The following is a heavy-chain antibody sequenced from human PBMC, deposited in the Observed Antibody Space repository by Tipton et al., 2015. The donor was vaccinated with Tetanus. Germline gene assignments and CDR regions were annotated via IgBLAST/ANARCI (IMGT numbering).Heavy chain of an antibody. CDR3: ARVLRFSAAGGWADAFDL. J-gene: IGHJ3*01. CDR2: IYGSGAT. V-gene: IGHV4-4*07. Sequence: TLSLTCSVSGASTRDFYWSWIRQPAGKRLEWIGRIYGSGATIYNPSLRTRVTMSMATSRNQFSLQLTSVTAADTAVYYCARVLRFSAAGGWADAFDLWGLGTLVTVS. D-gene: IGHD2-8*02. CDR1: GASTRDFY.